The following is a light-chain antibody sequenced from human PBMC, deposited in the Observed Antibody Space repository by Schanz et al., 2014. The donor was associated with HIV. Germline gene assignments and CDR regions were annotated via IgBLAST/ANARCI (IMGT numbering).Light chain of an antibody. CDR2: EAS. CDR1: QSISPW. Sequence: DIQMTQSPSTLSASVGDRVTITCRASQSISPWLAWYQQKPGKTPKLLINEASNLQSGVPSRFSGSGSGTEFTLTITSLQPDDFATYYCQQYTPYSHTFGQGTTLEI. CDR3: QQYTPYSHT. V-gene: IGKV1-5*03. J-gene: IGKJ2*01.